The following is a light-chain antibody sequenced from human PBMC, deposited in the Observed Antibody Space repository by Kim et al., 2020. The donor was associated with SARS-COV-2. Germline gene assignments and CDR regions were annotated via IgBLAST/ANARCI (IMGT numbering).Light chain of an antibody. V-gene: IGLV3-19*01. J-gene: IGLJ3*02. CDR3: NSRDSSGNHLV. Sequence: SSELTQDPAVSVALGQTVRITCQGDSLRIYYASWYQQKPGQAPVLVIYVKNNRPSGIPDRFSGSSSGNTASLTITGAQAEDEADYYCNSRDSSGNHLVFGGGTQLTVL. CDR2: VKN. CDR1: SLRIYY.